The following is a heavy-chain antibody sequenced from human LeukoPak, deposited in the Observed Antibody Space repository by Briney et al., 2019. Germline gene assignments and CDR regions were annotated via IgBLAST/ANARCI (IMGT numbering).Heavy chain of an antibody. Sequence: GGPLRLSCAASGXTFSSYAMSWVRQAPGKGLEWVSAISGSGGGTYYADSVKGRFTISRDNATNSLYLQMNSLRAEDTAVYYCAKDFNGFDIWGHGTMVTVSS. CDR2: ISGSGGGT. J-gene: IGHJ3*02. CDR1: GXTFSSYA. V-gene: IGHV3-23*01. CDR3: AKDFNGFDI.